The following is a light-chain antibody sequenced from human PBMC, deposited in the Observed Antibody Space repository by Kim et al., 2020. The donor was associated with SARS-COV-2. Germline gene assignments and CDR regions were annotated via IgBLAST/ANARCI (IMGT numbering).Light chain of an antibody. CDR3: YSIDRNCDHF. CDR2: GDN. CDR1: ALPEKY. Sequence: SYELTQPPSMSVSPGQTARIPCSGDALPEKYAHWYQQKSGQAPVAVIYGDNKRPSGIPERFSGSTSGTTATLIISGAQVEDEAAYHCYSIDRNCDHFFGGGTQLTVL. V-gene: IGLV3-10*01. J-gene: IGLJ2*01.